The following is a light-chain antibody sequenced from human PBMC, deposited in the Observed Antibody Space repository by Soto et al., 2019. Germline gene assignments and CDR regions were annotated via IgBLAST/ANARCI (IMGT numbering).Light chain of an antibody. CDR1: QSLVDSAGNTH. CDR2: KIA. V-gene: IGKV2-24*01. CDR3: MQTAQFPRT. Sequence: DIVMTQTPLSSPVTLGQPASISCRSSQSLVDSAGNTHLSWLQQRPGQPPRLLIYKIANRISGVPDRFSGSGAGTDFTLKISRVEAEDVGLYYCMQTAQFPRTFGQGTKVEIK. J-gene: IGKJ1*01.